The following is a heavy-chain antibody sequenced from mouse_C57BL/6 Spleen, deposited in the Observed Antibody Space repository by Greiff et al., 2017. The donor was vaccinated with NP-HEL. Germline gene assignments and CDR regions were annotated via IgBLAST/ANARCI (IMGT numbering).Heavy chain of an antibody. D-gene: IGHD1-1*01. J-gene: IGHJ1*03. CDR3: AREEYYYGSSWYFDV. CDR2: INPNNGGT. V-gene: IGHV1-22*01. CDR1: GYTFTDYN. Sequence: EVQLQQSGPELVKPGASVKMSCKASGYTFTDYNMHWVKQSHGKSLEWIGYINPNNGGTSYNQKFKGKATLTVNKSSSTAYMELRSMTAEDSAVYYCAREEYYYGSSWYFDVWGTGTTVTVSS.